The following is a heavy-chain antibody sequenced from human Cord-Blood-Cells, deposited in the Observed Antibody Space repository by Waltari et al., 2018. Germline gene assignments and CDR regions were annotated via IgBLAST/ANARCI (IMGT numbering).Heavy chain of an antibody. CDR1: GFTFSSYS. Sequence: EVQLVESGGGLVKPGGSLRLSCAASGFTFSSYSMNWVRQAPGTGLELVAAISRSSSNRCYADSVKGRFTISRDNAKNSLYLQMNSLRAEDTAVYYCARDQGMYYFDYWGQGTLVTVSS. CDR2: ISRSSSNR. CDR3: ARDQGMYYFDY. J-gene: IGHJ4*02. V-gene: IGHV3-21*01. D-gene: IGHD3-10*01.